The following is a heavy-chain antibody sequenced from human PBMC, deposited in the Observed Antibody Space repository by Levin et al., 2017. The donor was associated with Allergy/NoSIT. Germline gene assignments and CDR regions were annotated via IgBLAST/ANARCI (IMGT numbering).Heavy chain of an antibody. V-gene: IGHV3-23*01. CDR3: VKWADYYDSSGYYS. Sequence: PGGSLRLSCAASRFTFSLYAMSWVRQAPGKGLEWVSSISDRGDSTYYADSVQGRFTISRDNSKDTLYLQMNSLRAEDTALYYCVKWADYYDSSGYYSWGQGIPVTVSS. D-gene: IGHD3-22*01. CDR1: RFTFSLYA. J-gene: IGHJ4*02. CDR2: ISDRGDST.